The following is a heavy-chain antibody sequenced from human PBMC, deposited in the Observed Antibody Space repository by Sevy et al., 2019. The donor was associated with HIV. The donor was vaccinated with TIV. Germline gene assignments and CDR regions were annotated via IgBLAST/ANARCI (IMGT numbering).Heavy chain of an antibody. J-gene: IGHJ4*02. CDR3: ARSNWVTATCGFSKSYYFDY. CDR1: GDSFSSYF. D-gene: IGHD7-27*01. V-gene: IGHV4-4*07. Sequence: SETLSLTCTVSGDSFSSYFWAWIRQPAGKGLEWIGRINTSGSTNYNPSLKSRVTMSVDTSKSQFALKLTSLTAADTAIYFCARSNWVTATCGFSKSYYFDYWGQGSLVTVSS. CDR2: INTSGST.